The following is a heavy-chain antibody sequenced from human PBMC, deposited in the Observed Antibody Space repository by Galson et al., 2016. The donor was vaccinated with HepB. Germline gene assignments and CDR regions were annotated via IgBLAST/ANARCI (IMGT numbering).Heavy chain of an antibody. CDR2: TCYKSKWHN. CDR3: ARGETAPATDCYFDL. V-gene: IGHV6-1*01. D-gene: IGHD2-15*01. CDR1: GDSVSSNSAA. J-gene: IGHJ2*01. Sequence: CAISGDSVSSNSAAWNWIRQSPSRGLEWLGRTCYKSKWHNDYAPSVKSRITINPDTSKNLFSLQLHSVTPEDTAVYYCARGETAPATDCYFDLWGRGPLVTVSS.